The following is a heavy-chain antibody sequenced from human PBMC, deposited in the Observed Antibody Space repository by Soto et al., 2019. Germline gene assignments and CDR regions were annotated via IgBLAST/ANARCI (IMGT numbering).Heavy chain of an antibody. CDR1: GYSFTSYW. Sequence: PGESLKISCTGSGYSFTSYWIGWVRQMPGKGLEWMGIISPGDSDTRYSPSFQGQVTISADKSISTAYLQWSSLKASDTAMYYCARRIAAAGTLGHYYGMDVWGQGTTVTVSS. D-gene: IGHD6-13*01. V-gene: IGHV5-51*01. CDR3: ARRIAAAGTLGHYYGMDV. J-gene: IGHJ6*02. CDR2: ISPGDSDT.